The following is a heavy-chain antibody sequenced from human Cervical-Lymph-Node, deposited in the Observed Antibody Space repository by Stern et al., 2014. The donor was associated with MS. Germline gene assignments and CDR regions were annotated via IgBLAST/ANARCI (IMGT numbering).Heavy chain of an antibody. CDR2: ISYDGSHK. CDR1: GFPFSSFA. D-gene: IGHD4-23*01. V-gene: IGHV3-33*01. Sequence: VQLVESGGGVVQPGKSLRLSCTASGFPFSSFAMHWVRQAPGKGLEWVALISYDGSHKSQKDGVKGRFTISRDNSKNTLYLQLNSLRPDDTAVYYCARDPSRLADDGRLDHWGQGTLVTVSS. CDR3: ARDPSRLADDGRLDH. J-gene: IGHJ4*02.